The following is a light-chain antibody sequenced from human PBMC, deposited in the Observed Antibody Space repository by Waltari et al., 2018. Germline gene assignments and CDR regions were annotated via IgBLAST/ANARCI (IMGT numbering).Light chain of an antibody. CDR2: DAS. V-gene: IGKV3-11*01. CDR3: QQRSNWPPLST. CDR1: QSVSSY. Sequence: EIVLTQSPATLSLSPGERATLSCRASQSVSSYVAWYQQKPGQAPRLLIYDASNRATGIPARFSGRGSWTDFTLTISSLEPEDFAVYYCQQRSNWPPLSTFGPGTKVDIK. J-gene: IGKJ3*01.